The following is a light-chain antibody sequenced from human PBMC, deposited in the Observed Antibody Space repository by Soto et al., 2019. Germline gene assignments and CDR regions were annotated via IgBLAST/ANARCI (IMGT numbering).Light chain of an antibody. CDR2: KAS. CDR1: QSISIW. J-gene: IGKJ1*01. Sequence: DIQMTQSPSTLSASAGERATITCRASQSISIWLAWYQQKPGQAPTILIYKASSLESWVPSTFSGSGSGTEFTPTISSLQPDDFATYYCQQHSTYTPRTFGQGTKVDIK. CDR3: QQHSTYTPRT. V-gene: IGKV1-5*03.